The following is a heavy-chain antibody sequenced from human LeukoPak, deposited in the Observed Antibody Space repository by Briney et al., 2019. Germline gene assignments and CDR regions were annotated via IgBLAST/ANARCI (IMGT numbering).Heavy chain of an antibody. J-gene: IGHJ6*03. D-gene: IGHD2-2*01. CDR3: ARGPGYCSSTSCYYYYMDV. CDR1: GYTFTSYD. Sequence: ASVKVSCKASGYTFTSYDINWVRQATGQGLEWMGWMNPNSGNTGYAQKFQGRVTMTRNTSISTAYVELSSLRSEDTAVYYCARGPGYCSSTSCYYYYMDVWGKGTTVTVSS. CDR2: MNPNSGNT. V-gene: IGHV1-8*01.